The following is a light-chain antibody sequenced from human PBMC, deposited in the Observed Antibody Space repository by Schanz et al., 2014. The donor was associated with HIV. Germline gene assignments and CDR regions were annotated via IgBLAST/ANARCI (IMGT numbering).Light chain of an antibody. CDR1: SSNIGNRN. Sequence: QSVLTQPPSVSGTPGQRVTISCSGSSSNIGNRNVYWYQQLPGAAPKLLIYKDNQRPSGVPDRFSGSKSATSASLAISGLLAEDEANYYCQSYDSSLSGPVFGGGTKLTVL. CDR3: QSYDSSLSGPV. J-gene: IGLJ3*02. V-gene: IGLV1-47*01. CDR2: KDN.